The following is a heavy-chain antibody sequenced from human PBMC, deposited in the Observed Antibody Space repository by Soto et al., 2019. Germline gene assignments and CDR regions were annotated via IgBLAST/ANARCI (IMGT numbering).Heavy chain of an antibody. D-gene: IGHD3-3*01. CDR1: GLTFSSYS. Sequence: GSLRLSCAASGLTFSSYSMNWVRQAPGKGLEWFSSISSSSSYIYYADSVKGRFTISRDNAKNSLYLQMNSLRAEDTAVYYCARASGITIFGVVRLAYYGMDVWGQGTTVTVSS. J-gene: IGHJ6*02. CDR2: ISSSSSYI. V-gene: IGHV3-21*01. CDR3: ARASGITIFGVVRLAYYGMDV.